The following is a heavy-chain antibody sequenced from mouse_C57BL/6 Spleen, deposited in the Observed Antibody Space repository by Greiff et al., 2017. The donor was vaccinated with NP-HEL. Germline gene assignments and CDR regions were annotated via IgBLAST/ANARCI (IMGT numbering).Heavy chain of an antibody. CDR3: ARDSYGRDYFDY. V-gene: IGHV5-4*01. CDR1: GFTFSSYA. D-gene: IGHD1-1*01. CDR2: ISDGGSYT. Sequence: EVQLVESGGGLVKPGGSLKLSCAASGFTFSSYAMSWVRQTPEKRLEWVATISDGGSYTYYPDNVKGRFTISRDNAKNNLYLQMSHLKSEDTAMYYCARDSYGRDYFDYWGQGTTLTVSS. J-gene: IGHJ2*01.